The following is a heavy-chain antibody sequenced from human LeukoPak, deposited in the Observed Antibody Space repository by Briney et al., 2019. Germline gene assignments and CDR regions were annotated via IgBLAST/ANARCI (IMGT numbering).Heavy chain of an antibody. D-gene: IGHD5-24*01. CDR3: AKACLKATTPGRGMDV. J-gene: IGHJ6*02. CDR2: ISASGGDT. V-gene: IGHV3-23*01. Sequence: GGSLRLSCAASGFTFSSYSMSWVRQAPGKGLEWVSGISASGGDTYYADSMKGRFTIPRDNSKNTLYLQMNSLRAEDTAVYFCAKACLKATTPGRGMDVWGQGTTVTVSS. CDR1: GFTFSSYS.